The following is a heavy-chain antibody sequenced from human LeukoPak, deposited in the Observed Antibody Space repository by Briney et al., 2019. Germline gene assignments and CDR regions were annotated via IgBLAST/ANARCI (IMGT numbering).Heavy chain of an antibody. CDR1: GFTFSSYG. D-gene: IGHD2-2*02. CDR3: AKEETYNAFDI. V-gene: IGHV3-30*18. CDR2: TSYDGSDK. J-gene: IGHJ3*02. Sequence: PGGSLSLSCAASGFTFSSYGMHWVRQAPGKGLEWVAVTSYDGSDKYYADSVKGRFTISRDNSKNTLYLQMSSLRAEDTAVYYCAKEETYNAFDIWGQGTLVTVSS.